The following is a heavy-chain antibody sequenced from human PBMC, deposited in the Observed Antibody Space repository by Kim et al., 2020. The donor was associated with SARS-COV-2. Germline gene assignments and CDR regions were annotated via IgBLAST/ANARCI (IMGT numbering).Heavy chain of an antibody. CDR1: GGSISSSNW. CDR2: IYHSGST. V-gene: IGHV4-4*02. J-gene: IGHJ3*02. Sequence: SETLSLTCAVSGGSISSSNWWSWVRQPPGKGLEWIGEIYHSGSTNYNPSLKSRVTISVDKSKNQFSLKLSSVTAADTAVYYCASVGIAVAGTGAFDIWGQGTMVTVSS. D-gene: IGHD6-19*01. CDR3: ASVGIAVAGTGAFDI.